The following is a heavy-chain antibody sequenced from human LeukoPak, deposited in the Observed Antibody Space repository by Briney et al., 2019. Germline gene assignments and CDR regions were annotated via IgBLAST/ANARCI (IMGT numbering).Heavy chain of an antibody. J-gene: IGHJ4*02. Sequence: SETLSLTCTVSGDSVSGISFYWSWIRQPPGKGLQYIGYIQYSGSTNYNPSLKSRVTISVDTSKNQFSLKLSSVTAADTAVYYCARYYDRSGYWSAPHFDYWGQGTLATGSS. CDR2: IQYSGST. CDR1: GDSVSGISFY. D-gene: IGHD3-22*01. CDR3: ARYYDRSGYWSAPHFDY. V-gene: IGHV4-61*01.